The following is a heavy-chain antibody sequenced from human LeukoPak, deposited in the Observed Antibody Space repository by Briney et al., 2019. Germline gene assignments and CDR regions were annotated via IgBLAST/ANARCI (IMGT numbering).Heavy chain of an antibody. CDR2: IYPGGTT. Sequence: PGGSLRLSCAASGFTVSSKYMSWVRQAPGKGLEWVSIIYPGGTTYYADSVKGRFTISRDNSKNTVYPQMNSLKADDAAVYYCARADDFGDYDCWGQGTLVTVSS. D-gene: IGHD4-17*01. CDR3: ARADDFGDYDC. J-gene: IGHJ4*02. V-gene: IGHV3-53*01. CDR1: GFTVSSKY.